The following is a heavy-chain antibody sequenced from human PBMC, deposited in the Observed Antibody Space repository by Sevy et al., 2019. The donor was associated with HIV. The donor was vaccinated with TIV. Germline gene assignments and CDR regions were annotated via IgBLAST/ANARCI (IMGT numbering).Heavy chain of an antibody. J-gene: IGHJ5*02. CDR3: ARDYYYDSSGYLTP. Sequence: GGSLRLSCAASGFTFSSYWMSWFRQAPGKGLEWVANIKQDGSEKYYVDSVKGRFTISRDNAKNSLYLQMNSLRAEDTAVYYCARDYYYDSSGYLTPWGQRTLVTVSS. V-gene: IGHV3-7*01. D-gene: IGHD3-22*01. CDR2: IKQDGSEK. CDR1: GFTFSSYW.